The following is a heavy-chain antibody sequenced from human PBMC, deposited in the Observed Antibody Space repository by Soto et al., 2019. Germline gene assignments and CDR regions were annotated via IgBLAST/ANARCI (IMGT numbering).Heavy chain of an antibody. V-gene: IGHV3-23*01. D-gene: IGHD3-3*01. Sequence: PGGSLRLSCAASGFTFSSYAMSWVRQAPGKGLEWVSAISGSGGSTYYADSVKGRFTISRDNSKNTLYLQMNSLRAEDTAVYYCAKGDVRFLEWLLLRRPYYYYGMDVWGQGTTVTVSS. CDR3: AKGDVRFLEWLLLRRPYYYYGMDV. CDR2: ISGSGGST. CDR1: GFTFSSYA. J-gene: IGHJ6*02.